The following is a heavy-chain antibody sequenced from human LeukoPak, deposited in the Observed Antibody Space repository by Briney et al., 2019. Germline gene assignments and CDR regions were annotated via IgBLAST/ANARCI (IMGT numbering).Heavy chain of an antibody. Sequence: GGSLRLSCAASGFTFSSYAMSWVRQAPGKGLEWVTAISGSGGTTYYADSVKGRFTISRDNSKNTLYLQMNSLRAEDTAVYYCAKDALPRIAAAGTVYWGQGTLVTVSS. CDR2: ISGSGGTT. V-gene: IGHV3-23*01. CDR1: GFTFSSYA. D-gene: IGHD6-13*01. CDR3: AKDALPRIAAAGTVY. J-gene: IGHJ4*02.